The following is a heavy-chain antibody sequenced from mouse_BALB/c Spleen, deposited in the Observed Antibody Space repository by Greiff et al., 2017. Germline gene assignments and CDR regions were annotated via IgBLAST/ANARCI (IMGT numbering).Heavy chain of an antibody. CDR2: ISSGSSTI. CDR1: GFTFSSFG. D-gene: IGHD2-1*01. CDR3: ARGEGNYSFAY. Sequence: EVHLVESGGGLVQPGGSRKLSCAASGFTFSSFGMHWVRQAPEKGLEWVAYISSGSSTIYYADTVKGRFTISRDNPKNTLFLQMTSLRSEDTAMYYCARGEGNYSFAYWGQGTLVTDSA. J-gene: IGHJ3*01. V-gene: IGHV5-17*02.